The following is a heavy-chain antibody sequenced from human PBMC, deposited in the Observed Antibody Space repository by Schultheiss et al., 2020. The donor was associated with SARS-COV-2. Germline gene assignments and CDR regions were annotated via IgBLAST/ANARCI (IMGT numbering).Heavy chain of an antibody. CDR3: ARTMGYCSTTSCPYFDY. D-gene: IGHD2-2*01. CDR2: IYYGGST. CDR1: GGSVSSGSYY. J-gene: IGHJ4*02. Sequence: SETLSLTCTVSGGSVSSGSYYWSWIRQPPGKGLEWIGYIYYGGSTFYNPSLKSRFTMSVDTSKNQFSLMLSSVTAADTAVYYCARTMGYCSTTSCPYFDYWGQGTLVTVSS. V-gene: IGHV4-61*01.